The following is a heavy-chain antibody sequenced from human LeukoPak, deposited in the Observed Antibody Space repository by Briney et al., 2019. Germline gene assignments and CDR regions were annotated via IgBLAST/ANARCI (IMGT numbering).Heavy chain of an antibody. V-gene: IGHV4-59*12. D-gene: IGHD5-24*01. Sequence: PSETLSLTCTVSGGSISSYYWSWIRQPPGKGLEWIGYIYYSGSTNYNPSLKSRVTISVDTSKNQFSLKLSSVTAADTAVYYCARGERSPYYFDYWGQGTLVTVSS. J-gene: IGHJ4*02. CDR2: IYYSGST. CDR3: ARGERSPYYFDY. CDR1: GGSISSYY.